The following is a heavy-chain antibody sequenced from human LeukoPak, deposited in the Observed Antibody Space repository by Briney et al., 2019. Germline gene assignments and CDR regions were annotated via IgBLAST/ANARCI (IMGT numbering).Heavy chain of an antibody. CDR1: GFTFSSYA. J-gene: IGHJ5*02. D-gene: IGHD3-10*01. CDR2: ISYDGSNK. V-gene: IGHV3-30-3*01. CDR3: ARVDGSGSYYNRNWFDP. Sequence: PGRSLRLSCAASGFTFSSYAMHWVRQAPGKGLEWVAVISYDGSNKYYADSVKGRFTISRDNSKNTLYLQMNSLRAEDTAVYYCARVDGSGSYYNRNWFDPWGQGTLVTVSS.